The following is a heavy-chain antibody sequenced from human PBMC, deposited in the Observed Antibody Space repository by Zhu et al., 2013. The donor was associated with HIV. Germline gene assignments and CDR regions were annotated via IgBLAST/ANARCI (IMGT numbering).Heavy chain of an antibody. Sequence: QVQLVQSGAEVKKPGSSVKVSCKASGGTFSSFAISWVRRVLDKGLSGWKDHPIFGTANYAQKFQGRVTITADKSTSTAYMELSSLRSEDTAVYYCARFEGYSNAYYYGMDVWGQGTTVTVSS. D-gene: IGHD5-18*01. CDR2: HPIFGTA. CDR1: GGTFSSFA. J-gene: IGHJ6*02. CDR3: ARFEGYSNAYYYGMDV. V-gene: IGHV1-69*06.